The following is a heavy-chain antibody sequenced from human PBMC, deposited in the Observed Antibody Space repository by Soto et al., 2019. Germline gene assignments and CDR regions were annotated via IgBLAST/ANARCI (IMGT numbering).Heavy chain of an antibody. CDR3: AKSDRDDPRDSQYNWFDP. CDR2: IKQDGSEQ. J-gene: IGHJ5*02. V-gene: IGHV3-7*05. Sequence: PGGSLRLSCATSGFMFSDYWMNWVRQAPGKGPEWVANIKQDGSEQYYVDSVKGRFNISRDNAKNSLYLQIYSLKVEDTAVYYCAKSDRDDPRDSQYNWFDPWGQGTLVTVYS. D-gene: IGHD1-1*01. CDR1: GFMFSDYW.